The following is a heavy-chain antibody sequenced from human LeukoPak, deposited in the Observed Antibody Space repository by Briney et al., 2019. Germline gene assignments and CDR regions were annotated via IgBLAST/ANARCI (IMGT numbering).Heavy chain of an antibody. D-gene: IGHD2-2*01. CDR2: IYYSGST. J-gene: IGHJ3*02. CDR1: GGSMSSYY. CDR3: ARSSRTRTFDI. Sequence: SETLFLTCTVSGGSMSSYYWSWIRQPPEKGLEWTGYIYYSGSTNYNPSLKSRVTISVDTSKNQFSLKLSSVTAADTAVYYCARSSRTRTFDIWGQGIMVTVSS. V-gene: IGHV4-59*01.